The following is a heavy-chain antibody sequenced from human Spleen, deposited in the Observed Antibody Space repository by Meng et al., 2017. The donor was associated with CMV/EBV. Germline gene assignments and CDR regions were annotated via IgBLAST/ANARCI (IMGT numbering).Heavy chain of an antibody. V-gene: IGHV3-20*04. CDR3: ARANTIFGVVTGYYYYGMDV. CDR2: IKWNGGST. D-gene: IGHD3-3*01. J-gene: IGHJ6*02. CDR1: GFTFDDYG. Sequence: LSLTCAASGFTFDDYGMSWVRQVPGKGLEWVSGIKWNGGSTGYADSVKGRFSISRDNAKNSLYLQMNSLRAEDTALYYCARANTIFGVVTGYYYYGMDVRGQGTTVTVSS.